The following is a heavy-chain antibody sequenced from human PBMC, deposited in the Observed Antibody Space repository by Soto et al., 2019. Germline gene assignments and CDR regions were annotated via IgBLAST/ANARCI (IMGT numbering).Heavy chain of an antibody. V-gene: IGHV1-69*13. CDR2: IIPIFGTA. CDR3: ARDGVAAGNINFDY. Sequence: GASVKVSCKASGGTFSSYAISWVRQAPGQGLEWMGGIIPIFGTANYAQKFQGRVTITADESTSTAYMELSSLGSEDTALYYCARDGVAAGNINFDYWGQGTLVTVS. D-gene: IGHD6-19*01. J-gene: IGHJ4*01. CDR1: GGTFSSYA.